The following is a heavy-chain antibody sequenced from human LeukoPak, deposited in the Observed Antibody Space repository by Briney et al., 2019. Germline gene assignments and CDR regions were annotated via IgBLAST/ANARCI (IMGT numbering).Heavy chain of an antibody. CDR3: ARDQDTAMGFRGRTRSFDP. Sequence: GASVKVSCKASGYTFTSYGISWVRQAPGQGLEWMGWIGAYNGNTNYAQKLQGRVTMTTDTSTSTAYMELRSLRSDDTAVYYCARDQDTAMGFRGRTRSFDPWGQGTLVTVSS. V-gene: IGHV1-18*04. D-gene: IGHD5-18*01. CDR1: GYTFTSYG. CDR2: IGAYNGNT. J-gene: IGHJ5*02.